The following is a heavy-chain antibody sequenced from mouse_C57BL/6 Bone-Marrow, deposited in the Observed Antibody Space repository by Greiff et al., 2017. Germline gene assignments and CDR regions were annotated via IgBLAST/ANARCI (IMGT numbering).Heavy chain of an antibody. D-gene: IGHD3-1*01. CDR1: GYTFTSYW. CDR3: TRSNGPYYFDY. Sequence: EVQLQQSGTVLARPGASVKMSCKTSGYTFTSYWLHWVKQRPGQGLEWIGAIYPGNSDTSYNQKFKGKAKLTAVTSASTAYMELSSLTNDDSAVYYCTRSNGPYYFDYWGQGTTLTVSS. CDR2: IYPGNSDT. V-gene: IGHV1-5*01. J-gene: IGHJ2*01.